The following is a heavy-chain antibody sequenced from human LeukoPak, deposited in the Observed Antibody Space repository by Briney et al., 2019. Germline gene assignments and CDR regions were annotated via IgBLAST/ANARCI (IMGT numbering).Heavy chain of an antibody. CDR2: IYYSGST. J-gene: IGHJ3*02. V-gene: IGHV4-39*01. CDR3: AGGRGGAFDI. CDR1: GGSISSSSYY. Sequence: SETLSLTCTVSGGSISSSSYYWGWIRQPPGKGLEWIGGIYYSGSTYYNPSLKSRVTISVDTSKNQFSLKLSSVTAADTAVYYCAGGRGGAFDIWGQGTMVTVSS. D-gene: IGHD3-10*01.